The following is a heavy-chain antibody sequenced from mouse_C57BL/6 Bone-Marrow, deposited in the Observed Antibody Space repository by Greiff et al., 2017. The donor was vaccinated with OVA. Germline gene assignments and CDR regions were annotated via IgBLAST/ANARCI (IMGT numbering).Heavy chain of an antibody. CDR2: ISNGGGST. Sequence: EVHLVESGGGLVQPGGSLKLSCAASGFTFSDYYMYWVRQTPEKRLEWVAYISNGGGSTYYPDTVKGRFTISRDNAKNTLYLQMSRLKSEDTAMYYCASRAGGYYSWFAYWGQGTLVTVSA. V-gene: IGHV5-12*01. D-gene: IGHD2-3*01. J-gene: IGHJ3*01. CDR3: ASRAGGYYSWFAY. CDR1: GFTFSDYY.